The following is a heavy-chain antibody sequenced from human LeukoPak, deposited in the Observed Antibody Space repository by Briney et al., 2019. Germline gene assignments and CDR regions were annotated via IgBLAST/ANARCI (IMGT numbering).Heavy chain of an antibody. J-gene: IGHJ4*02. Sequence: TSETLSLTCTVSGGSISSYYWSWIRQPPGKGLEWIGYIYYSGSTNYNPSLKSRVTISVDTSKNQFSLKLSSVTAADTAVYYCARGKVVPAAKAPYYFDYWGQGTLVTVSS. V-gene: IGHV4-59*01. CDR1: GGSISSYY. CDR3: ARGKVVPAAKAPYYFDY. CDR2: IYYSGST. D-gene: IGHD2-2*01.